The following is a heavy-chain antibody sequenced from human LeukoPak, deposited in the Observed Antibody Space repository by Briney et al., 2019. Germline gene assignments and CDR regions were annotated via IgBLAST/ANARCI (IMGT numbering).Heavy chain of an antibody. CDR3: ARYEWPPYSSSWYWVFDY. D-gene: IGHD6-13*01. CDR1: GYSFTSYW. CDR2: IYPGDSDT. Sequence: GESLKISCKGSGYSFTSYWIGWVRQMPGKGLEWMGIIYPGDSDTRYSPSFQGQVTISADKSISTAYLQWSSLKASDTAMYYCARYEWPPYSSSWYWVFDYWGQRTLVTVSS. V-gene: IGHV5-51*01. J-gene: IGHJ4*02.